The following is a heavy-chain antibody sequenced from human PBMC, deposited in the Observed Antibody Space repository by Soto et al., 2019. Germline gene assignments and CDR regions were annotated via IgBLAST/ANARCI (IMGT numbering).Heavy chain of an antibody. V-gene: IGHV4-30-2*01. D-gene: IGHD2-15*01. CDR3: ARGPRDEAAFDY. Sequence: SETLSLTCAVSGGSISSGGYSWSWIRQPPGKGLEWIGYIYHSGSTYYNPSLKSRVTISVDRSKNQFSLKLSSVTAADTAVYYCARGPRDEAAFDYWGQGTLVTVSS. CDR1: GGSISSGGYS. J-gene: IGHJ4*02. CDR2: IYHSGST.